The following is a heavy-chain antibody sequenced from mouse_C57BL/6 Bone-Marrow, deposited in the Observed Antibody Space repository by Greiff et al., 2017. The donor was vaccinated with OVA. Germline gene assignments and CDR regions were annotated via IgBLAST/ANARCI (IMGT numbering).Heavy chain of an antibody. CDR2: ICSGSSTI. CDR3: ARDWEAWFAY. D-gene: IGHD4-1*01. J-gene: IGHJ3*01. V-gene: IGHV5-17*01. CDR1: GFTFRDYG. Sequence: EVKLMESGGGLVKPGGSLKLSCAASGFTFRDYGMHWVRQAPEKGLEWVAYICSGSSTIYYADTVKGRFTISRDNAKNTLFLQMTSLRSEDAAMYYCARDWEAWFAYWGQGTLVTVSA.